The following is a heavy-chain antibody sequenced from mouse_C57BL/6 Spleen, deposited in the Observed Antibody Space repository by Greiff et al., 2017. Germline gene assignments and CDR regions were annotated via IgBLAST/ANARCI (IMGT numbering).Heavy chain of an antibody. V-gene: IGHV1-54*01. CDR2: INPGSGGT. J-gene: IGHJ3*01. CDR1: GYAFTNYL. Sequence: VQRVESGAELVRPGTSVKVSCKASGYAFTNYLIEWVKQRPGQGLEWIGVINPGSGGTNYNEKFKGKATLTADKSSSTAYMQLSSLTSEDSAVYFCARSGLSSSAWFAYWGQGTLVTVSA. D-gene: IGHD1-1*01. CDR3: ARSGLSSSAWFAY.